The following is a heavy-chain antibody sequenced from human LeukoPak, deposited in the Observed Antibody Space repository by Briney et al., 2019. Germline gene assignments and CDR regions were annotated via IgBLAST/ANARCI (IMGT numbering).Heavy chain of an antibody. V-gene: IGHV3-7*05. CDR1: GLTDSDLQ. D-gene: IGHD6-19*01. Sequence: GGSQTLSCAACGLTDSDLQMTWLRDAPGKGLEWVANINRGGSEKNYADSVEGRFTISRDNAKNSLYLQMNSLGAGDTAVYFCARSGVTVAATPWDWGQGSPVTVSS. CDR3: ARSGVTVAATPWD. CDR2: INRGGSEK. J-gene: IGHJ4*02.